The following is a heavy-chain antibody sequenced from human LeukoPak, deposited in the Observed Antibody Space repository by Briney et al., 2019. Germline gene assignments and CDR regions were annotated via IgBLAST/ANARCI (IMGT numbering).Heavy chain of an antibody. Sequence: PSETLSLTCTVSGGSIGDYSWSWIRQPPGKGLEWIGNIYYSGNTYYNPSLKSRGTISLDMSKNEFSLKLSTVTAADTAVYYCARVRDILTGYPDLWGQGTLVTVSS. CDR3: ARVRDILTGYPDL. V-gene: IGHV4-59*12. CDR1: GGSIGDYS. CDR2: IYYSGNT. D-gene: IGHD3-9*01. J-gene: IGHJ5*02.